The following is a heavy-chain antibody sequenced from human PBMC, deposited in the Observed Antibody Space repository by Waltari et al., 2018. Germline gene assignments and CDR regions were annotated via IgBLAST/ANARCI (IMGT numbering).Heavy chain of an antibody. J-gene: IGHJ5*02. Sequence: EVQLVQSGAEVKKPGATVKISCKASGYTFTDYYMHWVQQAPGKGLEWMGRVDPEDWETIYAWNFQGRVTITADTSTDTAYMELSSLRSEDTAVYYCATDGLLWFGDFPNWFDPWGQGTLVTVSS. D-gene: IGHD3-10*01. V-gene: IGHV1-69-2*01. CDR3: ATDGLLWFGDFPNWFDP. CDR2: VDPEDWET. CDR1: GYTFTDYY.